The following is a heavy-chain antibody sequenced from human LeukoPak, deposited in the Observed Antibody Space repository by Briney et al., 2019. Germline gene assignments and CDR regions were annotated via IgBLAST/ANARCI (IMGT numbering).Heavy chain of an antibody. J-gene: IGHJ4*02. D-gene: IGHD6-19*01. CDR3: AGGSGWFFDY. CDR2: IKGDGSAT. Sequence: GGSLRLSCAASGFTFRSHWMSWVRQAPGKGLEWVANIKGDGSATYYVDSVKGRFTISRDNAKNSLFLQMNSLRAEDTAVYYCAGGSGWFFDYWGQGTLVTVSS. CDR1: GFTFRSHW. V-gene: IGHV3-7*04.